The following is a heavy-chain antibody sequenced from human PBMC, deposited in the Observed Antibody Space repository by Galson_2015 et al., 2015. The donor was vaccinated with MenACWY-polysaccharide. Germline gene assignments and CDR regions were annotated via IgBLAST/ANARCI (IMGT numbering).Heavy chain of an antibody. CDR2: ISSSSSTI. V-gene: IGHV3-48*01. CDR3: ARDYHYYDSSEY. J-gene: IGHJ4*02. D-gene: IGHD3-22*01. Sequence: SLRLSCAASGSTFSSYSMNWVRQAPGKGLEWVSYISSSSSTIYYADPVKGRFTISRDNAKNSLYLQMNSLRAEDTAVYYCARDYHYYDSSEYWGQGTLVTVSS. CDR1: GSTFSSYS.